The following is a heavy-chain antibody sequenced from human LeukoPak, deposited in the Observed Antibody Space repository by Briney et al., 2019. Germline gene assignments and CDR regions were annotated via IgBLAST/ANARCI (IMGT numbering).Heavy chain of an antibody. Sequence: ASVKVSCKASGYTFTGYYMHWVRQAPGQGLEWMGRINPNSGGTNYAQKVQGRVTMTRDTSISTAYMELSRLRSDDTAVYYCARDTKWDCSSTSCYASYYYYYYYMDVWGKGTTVTVSS. CDR3: ARDTKWDCSSTSCYASYYYYYYYMDV. CDR1: GYTFTGYY. D-gene: IGHD2-2*01. CDR2: INPNSGGT. J-gene: IGHJ6*03. V-gene: IGHV1-2*06.